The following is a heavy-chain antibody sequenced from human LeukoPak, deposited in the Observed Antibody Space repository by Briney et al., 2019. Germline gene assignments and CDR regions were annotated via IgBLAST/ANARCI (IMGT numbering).Heavy chain of an antibody. J-gene: IGHJ4*02. CDR2: IQNHGGDK. V-gene: IGHV3-30*02. D-gene: IGHD6-19*01. CDR1: GIRFSGSG. CDR3: VREGGVVVAGTFDY. Sequence: GGSLRLSCAASGIRFSGSGMHWVRQAPGKGLEWVSFIQNHGGDKNYADSVKGRFTVSRDNSQNTVYLQMNTLRPEDTAVYYCVREGGVVVAGTFDYWGQGTLVTVSS.